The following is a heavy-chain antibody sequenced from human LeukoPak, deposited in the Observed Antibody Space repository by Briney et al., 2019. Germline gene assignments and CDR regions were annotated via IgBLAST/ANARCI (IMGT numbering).Heavy chain of an antibody. CDR2: IYYSGST. V-gene: IGHV4-31*03. Sequence: SETLSLTCTVSGGSISSGGYYWSWIRQHPGKGLEWIGYIYYSGSTYYNPSLKSRVTISVDTSKNQFSLKLSSVTAADTVVYYCARESGQLAQIWGQGTLVTVSS. CDR1: GGSISSGGYY. D-gene: IGHD6-6*01. CDR3: ARESGQLAQI. J-gene: IGHJ4*02.